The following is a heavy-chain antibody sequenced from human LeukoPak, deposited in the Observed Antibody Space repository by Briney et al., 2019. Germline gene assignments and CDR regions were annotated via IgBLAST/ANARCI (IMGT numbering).Heavy chain of an antibody. J-gene: IGHJ4*02. D-gene: IGHD2-2*02. CDR1: GYTFTGYY. CDR2: INPNSGGT. V-gene: IGHV1-2*02. Sequence: ASVKVSRKASGYTFTGYYMHWVRQAPGQGLEWMGWINPNSGGTNYAQKFQGRVTMTRDTSISTAYMELSRLRSDDTAVYYCARDLLGYCSSTSCYTFDYWGQGTLVTVSS. CDR3: ARDLLGYCSSTSCYTFDY.